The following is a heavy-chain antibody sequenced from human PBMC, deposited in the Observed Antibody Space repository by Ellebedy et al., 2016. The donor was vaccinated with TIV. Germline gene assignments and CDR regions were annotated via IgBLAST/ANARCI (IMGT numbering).Heavy chain of an antibody. V-gene: IGHV3-30*18. CDR2: ISYDESNK. J-gene: IGHJ4*02. CDR3: AKDGRWLQAGFDY. D-gene: IGHD5-24*01. Sequence: GEFLKISCATSGFSFSWSAMHWVRQAPGKGLEWVASISYDESNKYYPDSVKGRFTVSRDNSKSTLYLQMNSLRVEDTAVYYCAKDGRWLQAGFDYWGQGTLVTVSS. CDR1: GFSFSWSA.